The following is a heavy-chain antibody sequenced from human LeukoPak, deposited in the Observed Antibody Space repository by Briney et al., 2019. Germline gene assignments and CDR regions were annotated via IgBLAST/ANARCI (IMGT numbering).Heavy chain of an antibody. CDR3: ASWGAGGNS. CDR1: GFTLSTYW. J-gene: IGHJ4*02. D-gene: IGHD3-16*01. CDR2: INPEGSGK. Sequence: GGSLRLSCEASGFTLSTYWMNWVRQVPGRGRDWVANINPEGSGKRYVDSVKGRFTIARDNADNSLSLQMDSLRAEDTAVYYCASWGAGGNSWGQGTLVTVSS. V-gene: IGHV3-7*01.